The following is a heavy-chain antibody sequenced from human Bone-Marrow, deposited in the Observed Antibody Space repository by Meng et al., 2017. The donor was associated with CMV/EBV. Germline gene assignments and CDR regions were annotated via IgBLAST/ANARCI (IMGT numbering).Heavy chain of an antibody. Sequence: GESLKISCSASGFTFGDYSVTWVRQAPGKGLEWVGFIRKKLFGETTEYAASVKGRFTISRDDSKSTAYLHVDSLRIEDTAVYYCTIGSRDGYVPAAVDIWGQGTMVPVSS. D-gene: IGHD5-24*01. V-gene: IGHV3-49*04. CDR3: TIGSRDGYVPAAVDI. CDR1: GFTFGDYS. J-gene: IGHJ3*02. CDR2: IRKKLFGETT.